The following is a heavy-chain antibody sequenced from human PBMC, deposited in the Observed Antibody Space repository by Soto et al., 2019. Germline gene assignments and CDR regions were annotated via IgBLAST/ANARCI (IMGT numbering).Heavy chain of an antibody. J-gene: IGHJ3*02. V-gene: IGHV4-30-4*01. D-gene: IGHD3-22*01. CDR1: GGSISSGDYY. CDR2: IYYSGST. CDR3: ARAHYDSSGYYYFGAFDI. Sequence: QVQLQESGPGLVKPSQTLSLTCTVSGGSISSGDYYWSWIRQPPGKGLEWIGYIYYSGSTYYNPYLKSRVTISVDTSKNQFSLKLSSVTAADTAVYYCARAHYDSSGYYYFGAFDIWGQGTMVTVSS.